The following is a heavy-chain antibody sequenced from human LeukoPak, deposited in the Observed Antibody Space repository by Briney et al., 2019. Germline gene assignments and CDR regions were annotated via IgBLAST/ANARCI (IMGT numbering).Heavy chain of an antibody. CDR2: IHYSGST. V-gene: IGHV4-34*01. J-gene: IGHJ4*02. Sequence: KPSETLSLTCAVYGGSFSGYYWGWIRQPPGKGLEWIGNIHYSGSTYYNPSLKSRVTISVDTSKNQFSLRLSSVTAADTAVYYCATSARPRFSVVDYWGQGTLVTVSS. CDR1: GGSFSGYY. CDR3: ATSARPRFSVVDY. D-gene: IGHD2-15*01.